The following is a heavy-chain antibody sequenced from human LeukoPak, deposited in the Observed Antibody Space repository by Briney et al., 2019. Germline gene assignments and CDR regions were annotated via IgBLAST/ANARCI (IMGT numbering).Heavy chain of an antibody. J-gene: IGHJ4*02. Sequence: GGSLRLSCAASGFTFNTYWMHWVRQAPGKGLVWVSRIDSDGSSTSYADSVKGRFTISRDDAKNTLHLQMNSLRAEDTAVYYCTRDYDILWGQGTLVTVSS. D-gene: IGHD3-9*01. CDR1: GFTFNTYW. CDR3: TRDYDIL. V-gene: IGHV3-74*01. CDR2: IDSDGSST.